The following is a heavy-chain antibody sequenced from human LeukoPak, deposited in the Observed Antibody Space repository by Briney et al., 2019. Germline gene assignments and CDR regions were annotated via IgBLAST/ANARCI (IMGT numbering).Heavy chain of an antibody. CDR2: ISGSGGST. CDR3: AKDERAIVGAFDY. CDR1: GFSLSDYA. V-gene: IGHV3-23*01. Sequence: GGSLRLSCVSSGFSLSDYAMNWVRQAPGKGLEWVSAISGSGGSTYYADSVKGRFTISRDNSKNTLYLQMNSLRAEDTAVYYCAKDERAIVGAFDYWGQGTLVTVSS. D-gene: IGHD1-26*01. J-gene: IGHJ4*02.